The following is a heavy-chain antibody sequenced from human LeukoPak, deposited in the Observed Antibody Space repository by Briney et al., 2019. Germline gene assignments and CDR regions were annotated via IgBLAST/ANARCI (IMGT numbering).Heavy chain of an antibody. CDR1: GFTFSSYA. Sequence: GGSLRLSCAATGFTFSSYAIHWVRQAPGKGLEWVAVIWYDGSPEYYADSVKGRFTVSRDNSKSTLFLQMNSLRAEDTAVYYCARLSRDTSSSFDYWGQGTLVTVSS. CDR2: IWYDGSPE. V-gene: IGHV3-33*01. J-gene: IGHJ4*02. D-gene: IGHD5-18*01. CDR3: ARLSRDTSSSFDY.